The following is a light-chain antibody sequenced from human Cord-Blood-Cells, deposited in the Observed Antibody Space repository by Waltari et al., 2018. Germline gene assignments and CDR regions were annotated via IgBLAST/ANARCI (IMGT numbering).Light chain of an antibody. V-gene: IGLV3-25*03. CDR2: KDS. Sequence: SYELTQPPSVSVSPGQTARITCSGDAVPPQYAYWYQQKPGQAPVLVIYKDSERPSGIPERFSGSSSGTTVTLTISGVQAEDEADYYCQSADSSGTYVFGTGTKVTVL. CDR1: AVPPQY. J-gene: IGLJ1*01. CDR3: QSADSSGTYV.